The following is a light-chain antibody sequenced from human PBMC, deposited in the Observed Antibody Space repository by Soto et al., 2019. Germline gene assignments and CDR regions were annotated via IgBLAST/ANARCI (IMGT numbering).Light chain of an antibody. CDR3: QQYGSSPT. CDR2: GAS. CDR1: QSVSCSY. V-gene: IGKV3-20*01. J-gene: IGKJ1*01. Sequence: EIGLTQSPGTLSLSPGERATLSCRASQSVSCSYLAWYQQKPGQAPRLLIYGASSRATGIPDRFSGSGSGTDFTLTISRLEPEDFAVYYCQQYGSSPTFGQGTKVEIK.